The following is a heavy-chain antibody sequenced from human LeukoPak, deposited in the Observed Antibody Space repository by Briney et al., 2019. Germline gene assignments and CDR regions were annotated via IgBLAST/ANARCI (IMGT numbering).Heavy chain of an antibody. CDR2: IYYTGAT. Sequence: SETLSLTCTVSGGSISSSLYHWGWIRQSPGKNLEWLGSIYYTGATHYNPSLKSRVTISVDTSKNQFSLNLSSVTAADTAVYYCARQEIGLRSFDPWGQGTLVTVSS. D-gene: IGHD3/OR15-3a*01. V-gene: IGHV4-39*01. CDR3: ARQEIGLRSFDP. CDR1: GGSISSSLYH. J-gene: IGHJ5*02.